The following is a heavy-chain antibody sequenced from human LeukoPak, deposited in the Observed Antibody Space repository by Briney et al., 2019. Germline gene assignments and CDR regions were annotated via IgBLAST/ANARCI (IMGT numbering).Heavy chain of an antibody. CDR3: ARVSSYGDFAPTFDY. CDR2: INHSGST. J-gene: IGHJ4*02. D-gene: IGHD4-17*01. Sequence: SETLSLTCAVYGGSFSGYYWSWIRQPPGKGLEWIGEINHSGSTNYNPSLKSRVTISVDTSKNQFSLKLSSVTAADTAVYYCARVSSYGDFAPTFDYWGQGTPVTVSS. V-gene: IGHV4-34*01. CDR1: GGSFSGYY.